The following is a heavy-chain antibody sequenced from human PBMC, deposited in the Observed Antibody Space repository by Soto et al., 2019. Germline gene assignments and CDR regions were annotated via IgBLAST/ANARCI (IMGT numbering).Heavy chain of an antibody. CDR2: IWYDGSNK. D-gene: IGHD5-12*01. J-gene: IGHJ3*02. V-gene: IGHV3-33*01. Sequence: QVQLVESGGGVVQPGRSLRLSCAASGFTFSSYGMHWVRQAPGKGLEWVAVIWYDGSNKYYADSVKGRFTISRDNSRSTLNLQMNGLRAEDTAVCYCARAAFRPAKDGYNSVGGSSDAFDIWGQGTMVTVSS. CDR1: GFTFSSYG. CDR3: ARAAFRPAKDGYNSVGGSSDAFDI.